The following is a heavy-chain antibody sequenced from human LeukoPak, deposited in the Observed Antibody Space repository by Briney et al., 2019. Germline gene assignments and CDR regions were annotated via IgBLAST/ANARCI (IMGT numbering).Heavy chain of an antibody. Sequence: SETLSLTCAVYGGSFSGYYWSWIRQPPGKGLEWIGEINHSGSTNYNPSLKSRVTISVDTSKNQFSLKLSSVTAADTAVYYCARLVGATTNYYYMDVWGKGTTVTISS. CDR3: ARLVGATTNYYYMDV. V-gene: IGHV4-34*01. J-gene: IGHJ6*03. CDR2: INHSGST. CDR1: GGSFSGYY. D-gene: IGHD1-26*01.